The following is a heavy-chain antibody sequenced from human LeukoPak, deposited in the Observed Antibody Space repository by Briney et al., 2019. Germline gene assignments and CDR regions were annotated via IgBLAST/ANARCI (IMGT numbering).Heavy chain of an antibody. CDR1: GGSISSYY. Sequence: SETLSLTCTVSGGSISSYYWSWIRQPPGKGLEWIGSIYHSGSTYYNPSLKSRVTISVDTSKNQFSLKLSSVTAADTAVYYCARDRYGWELLGGFDYWGQGTLVTVSS. D-gene: IGHD1-26*01. CDR2: IYHSGST. CDR3: ARDRYGWELLGGFDY. V-gene: IGHV4-59*12. J-gene: IGHJ4*02.